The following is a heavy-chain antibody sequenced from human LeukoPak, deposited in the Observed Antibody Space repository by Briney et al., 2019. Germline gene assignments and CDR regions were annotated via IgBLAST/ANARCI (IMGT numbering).Heavy chain of an antibody. J-gene: IGHJ4*02. Sequence: ASVKVSCKASGYTFTSYYMHWVRQAPGQGLEWMGIINPGGGSTSYAQKFQGRVTMTRDTSTSTVYMELSSLRSEDTAVYYCARGSPAYCGGDCYLDYWGQGTLVTVSS. V-gene: IGHV1-46*01. CDR1: GYTFTSYY. CDR2: INPGGGST. D-gene: IGHD2-21*02. CDR3: ARGSPAYCGGDCYLDY.